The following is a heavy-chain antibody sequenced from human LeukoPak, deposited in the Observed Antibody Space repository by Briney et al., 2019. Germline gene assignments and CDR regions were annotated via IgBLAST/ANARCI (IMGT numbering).Heavy chain of an antibody. CDR3: AKGRGRIVIVPAAMIDY. J-gene: IGHJ4*02. D-gene: IGHD2-2*01. CDR1: KFNFNSYG. V-gene: IGHV3-23*01. Sequence: PGGSLRLSCTTSKFNFNSYGMTWVRQAPGKGLEWVSSISGSGGSTQYAASVQGRFTISRDNSKNTLYLQMNSLRAEDTAVYYCAKGRGRIVIVPAAMIDYWGQGTLVTVSS. CDR2: ISGSGGST.